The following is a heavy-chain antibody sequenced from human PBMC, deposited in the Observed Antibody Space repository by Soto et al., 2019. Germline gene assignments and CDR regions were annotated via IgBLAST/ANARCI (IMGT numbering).Heavy chain of an antibody. V-gene: IGHV4-34*01. CDR2: INDSGST. Sequence: QVQLQQWGAGLLKPSETLSLICAVYGGSFSGYYWSWIRQPPGKGLEWIWEINDSGSTNYNPSLKSRVTISVDTSKNQFSLKLSSVTAADTAVYYCSIAAADYYYYMDVWGKGTTVTVSS. CDR1: GGSFSGYY. D-gene: IGHD6-13*01. J-gene: IGHJ6*03. CDR3: SIAAADYYYYMDV.